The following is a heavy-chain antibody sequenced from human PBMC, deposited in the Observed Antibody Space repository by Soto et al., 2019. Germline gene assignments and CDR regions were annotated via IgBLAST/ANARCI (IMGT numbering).Heavy chain of an antibody. CDR1: GFTFSSYE. Sequence: PGGSLRLSCAASGFTFSSYEMNWVRQAPGKGLEWVSYISSSGSTIYYADSVKGRFTISRDNAKNSLYLQMNSLRAEDTAVYYCARDVGYGSGSYYYWGQGTMVTVSS. J-gene: IGHJ4*02. CDR3: ARDVGYGSGSYYY. V-gene: IGHV3-48*03. CDR2: ISSSGSTI. D-gene: IGHD3-10*01.